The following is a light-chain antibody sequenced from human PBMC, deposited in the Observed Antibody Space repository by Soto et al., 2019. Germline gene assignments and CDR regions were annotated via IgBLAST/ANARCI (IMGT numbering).Light chain of an antibody. J-gene: IGKJ3*01. Sequence: IVLTQSPGTLSVSPGERATLSCRANQSLAGNYLAWYQQRPGQAPRLLISGASSRATGIPDRISGSGSGTDFTLTISSLEPEDFAVYYCHQYVTSPTFGPGTKVEVK. CDR2: GAS. CDR1: QSLAGNY. V-gene: IGKV3-20*01. CDR3: HQYVTSPT.